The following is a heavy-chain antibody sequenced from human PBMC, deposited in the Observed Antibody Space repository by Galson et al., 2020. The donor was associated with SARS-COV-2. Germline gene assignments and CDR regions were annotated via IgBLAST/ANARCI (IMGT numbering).Heavy chain of an antibody. CDR3: MSDGTWIQLRDFDS. Sequence: GGSLRLSCAASGFTFGSYGMHWVRQAPGKGLEWVAVISFDGSDKFYADSVKGRFTISRDNSRNTLFLQMHSLRPEDTALYYCMSDGTWIQLRDFDSWGQGTLVTVSS. J-gene: IGHJ4*02. CDR2: ISFDGSDK. V-gene: IGHV3-30*19. CDR1: GFTFGSYG. D-gene: IGHD5-18*01.